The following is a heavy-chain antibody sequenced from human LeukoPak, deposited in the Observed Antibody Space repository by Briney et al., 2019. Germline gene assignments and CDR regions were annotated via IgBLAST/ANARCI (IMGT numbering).Heavy chain of an antibody. CDR2: INHSGST. Sequence: SETLSLTCAVYGGSFSGYYWSWTRQPPGKGLEWIGDINHSGSTNYNPSLKSRVTISVDTSKNQFSLKLSSVTAADTAVYFCARIVKLRPSNYSGSLTEYFQHWGQGTLVTVSS. J-gene: IGHJ1*01. D-gene: IGHD3-10*01. CDR3: ARIVKLRPSNYSGSLTEYFQH. V-gene: IGHV4-34*01. CDR1: GGSFSGYY.